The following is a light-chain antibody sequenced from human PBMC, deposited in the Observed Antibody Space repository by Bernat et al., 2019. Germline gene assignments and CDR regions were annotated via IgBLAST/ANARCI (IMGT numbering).Light chain of an antibody. CDR3: SSYAGSKNYYV. CDR1: NSDVGGYNY. Sequence: QSALTQPLSASGSPGQSVTISCTGTNSDVGGYNYVSWYQQHPGKAPKLMIYEVSKRPSGVPDRFSGSKSGNTASLTVSGLQAEDEADYYCSSYAGSKNYYVFGTGTKVTVL. CDR2: EVS. J-gene: IGLJ1*01. V-gene: IGLV2-8*01.